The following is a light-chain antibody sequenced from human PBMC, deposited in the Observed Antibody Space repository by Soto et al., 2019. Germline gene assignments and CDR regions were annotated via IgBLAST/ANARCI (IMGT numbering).Light chain of an antibody. CDR2: AAS. J-gene: IGKJ4*01. CDR1: QSISSY. CDR3: ETTYINTRPI. Sequence: IPMTQSPSSLSASVGDRVTITCRASQSISSYLNWYQQKPGKAPKLLIYAASSLQSGVPSRFSGSGSGTDFTLTISSLQPEDFAINYTETTYINTRPIFGGLTIVDIK. V-gene: IGKV1-39*01.